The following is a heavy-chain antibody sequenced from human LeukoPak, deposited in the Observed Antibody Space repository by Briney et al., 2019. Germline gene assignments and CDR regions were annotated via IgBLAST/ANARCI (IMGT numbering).Heavy chain of an antibody. CDR2: ISGSGDST. CDR3: AKDRRSNGSGSPSGYMDV. Sequence: GGSLRLSCAASGFNVSNYGLSGGRKAPGKGLEWVSAISGSGDSTYYADSVKGRFTISRDNSKNTLYLQMNSLRAGDTAIYYCAKDRRSNGSGSPSGYMDVWGKGTTVTVS. D-gene: IGHD3-10*01. J-gene: IGHJ6*03. V-gene: IGHV3-23*01. CDR1: GFNVSNYG.